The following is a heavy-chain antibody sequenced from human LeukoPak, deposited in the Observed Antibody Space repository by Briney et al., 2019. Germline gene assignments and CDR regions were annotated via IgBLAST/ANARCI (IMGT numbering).Heavy chain of an antibody. J-gene: IGHJ4*02. CDR2: ISWNSGSI. CDR1: GFTFDDYA. V-gene: IGHV3-9*03. D-gene: IGHD3-3*02. CDR3: AKAALGTGFDY. Sequence: GGSLRLPCAASGFTFDDYAMHWVRQAPGKGLEWVPGISWNSGSIGYADSVKGRFTISRDNAKSSLFLQMNSLRAEDMALYYCAKAALGTGFDYWGQGTLVTVSS.